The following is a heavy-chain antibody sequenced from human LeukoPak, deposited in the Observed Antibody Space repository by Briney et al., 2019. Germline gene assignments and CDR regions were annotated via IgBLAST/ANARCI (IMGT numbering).Heavy chain of an antibody. CDR1: GGSFSGYY. V-gene: IGHV4-34*01. CDR3: ARSSSTSCYDY. CDR2: INHSGST. D-gene: IGHD2-2*01. J-gene: IGHJ4*02. Sequence: SETLSLTCAVYGGSFSGYYWSWIRQPPGKGPEWIGEINHSGSTNYNPSLKSRVTISVDTSKNQFSLKLSSVTAADTAVYYCARSSSTSCYDYWGQGTLVTVSS.